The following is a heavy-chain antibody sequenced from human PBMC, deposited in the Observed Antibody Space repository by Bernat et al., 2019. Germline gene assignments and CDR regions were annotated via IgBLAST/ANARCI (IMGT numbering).Heavy chain of an antibody. CDR2: IYQTVST. V-gene: IGHV4-38-2*01. J-gene: IGHJ6*03. CDR1: GYSISSGYY. Sequence: QVQLQESGPGLVKPSETLSLTCAVSGYSISSGYYWGWIRQPPGKGLEWIGSIYQTVSTHYNPPFTSLLTIPVDTAKNDFSVKRSSVTAADTALYYCARVPGNHHMDVGGKGTTVSISS. CDR3: ARVPGNHHMDV. D-gene: IGHD3-10*01.